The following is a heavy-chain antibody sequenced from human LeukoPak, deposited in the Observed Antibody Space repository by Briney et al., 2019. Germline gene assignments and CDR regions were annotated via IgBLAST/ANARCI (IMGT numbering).Heavy chain of an antibody. CDR2: IYSGGST. CDR1: GFTVSSNY. D-gene: IGHD4-17*01. CDR3: AKDTHYVRSYFDY. V-gene: IGHV3-53*05. J-gene: IGHJ4*02. Sequence: PGGSLRLSCAASGFTVSSNYMSWVRQAPGKGLEWVSVIYSGGSTYYADSVKGRFTISRDNAKNSLYLQMNSLRAEDTALYYCAKDTHYVRSYFDYWGQGTLVTVSS.